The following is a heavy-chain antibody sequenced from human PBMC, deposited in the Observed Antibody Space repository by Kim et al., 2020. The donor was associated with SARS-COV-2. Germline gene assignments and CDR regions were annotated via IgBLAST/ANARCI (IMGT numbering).Heavy chain of an antibody. Sequence: GGSLRLSCAASGFTFSSYAMHWVRQAPGKGLEWVAVISYDGSNKYYADSVKGRFTISRDNSKNTLYLHMNSLRAEDTAVYYCARAYYDGSGCSYGLDVWG. V-gene: IGHV3-30*04. CDR1: GFTFSSYA. J-gene: IGHJ6*01. D-gene: IGHD3-22*01. CDR3: ARAYYDGSGCSYGLDV. CDR2: ISYDGSNK.